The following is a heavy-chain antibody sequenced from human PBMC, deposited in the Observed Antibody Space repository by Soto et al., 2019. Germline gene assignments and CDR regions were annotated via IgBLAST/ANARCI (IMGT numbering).Heavy chain of an antibody. CDR1: GYTFTGYY. J-gene: IGHJ6*02. CDR3: ARADIVVVSAAMEYYCYYGIDF. D-gene: IGHD2-2*01. CDR2: INPNSGGT. Sequence: ASLKVSCKASGYTFTGYYMHWLRQAPGQGLEWVGWINPNSGGTNYAKKVQGRVTMTRDTSISTAYMELSRLRSDDTAVYYCARADIVVVSAAMEYYCYYGIDFWGQGTMVTVSS. V-gene: IGHV1-2*02.